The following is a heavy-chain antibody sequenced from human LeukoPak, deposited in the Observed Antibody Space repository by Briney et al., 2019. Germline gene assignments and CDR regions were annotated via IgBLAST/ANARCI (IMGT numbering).Heavy chain of an antibody. CDR1: GGSISSYY. CDR2: IYYSGST. V-gene: IGHV4-59*08. CDR3: ARGDYYDSSGYYLY. Sequence: SETLSLTCIVSGGSISSYYWSWIRQPPGKGLEWIGYIYYSGSTNYNSSLKSRVTISLDTSKNQFSLKLSSVTAADTAVYYCARGDYYDSSGYYLYWGQGTLVPVSS. J-gene: IGHJ4*02. D-gene: IGHD3-22*01.